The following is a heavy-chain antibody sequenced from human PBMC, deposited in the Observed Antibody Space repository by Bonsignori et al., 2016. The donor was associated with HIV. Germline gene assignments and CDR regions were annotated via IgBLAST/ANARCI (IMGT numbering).Heavy chain of an antibody. J-gene: IGHJ6*03. CDR3: ARRISGSYWGDSYYYMDV. V-gene: IGHV4-34*01. Sequence: QVQLQQWGVGLLKPSETLSLTCAVYGASFSGYYWSWIRQPPREGAWSGLGKVNHRGSTNYNPSLASRVTISLDTSKNQFSLKLTSVTAADTAVYYCARRISGSYWGDSYYYMDVWGQGTTVTVSS. D-gene: IGHD1-26*01. CDR1: GASFSGYY. CDR2: VNHRGST.